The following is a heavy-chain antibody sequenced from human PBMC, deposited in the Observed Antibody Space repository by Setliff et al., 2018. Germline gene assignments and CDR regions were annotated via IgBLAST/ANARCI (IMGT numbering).Heavy chain of an antibody. V-gene: IGHV1-3*01. J-gene: IGHJ4*02. CDR1: GYTFTNDL. D-gene: IGHD3-10*01. Sequence: ASVKVSCKASGYTFTNDLIHGVRQSPGQSPEWMGWINACNGHTKFSQSFQGRLSISSDTSASTVYMDLHNLGSEDTAVYFCVRVDMVLSNFDFWGQGTLVTVSS. CDR3: VRVDMVLSNFDF. CDR2: INACNGHT.